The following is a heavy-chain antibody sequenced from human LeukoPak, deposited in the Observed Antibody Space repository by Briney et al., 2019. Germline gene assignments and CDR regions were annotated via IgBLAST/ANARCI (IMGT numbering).Heavy chain of an antibody. D-gene: IGHD6-13*01. V-gene: IGHV4-34*01. J-gene: IGHJ6*04. CDR1: GGSFSGYY. CDR3: ARGGGRAAAYYYGIDV. Sequence: SETLSLTCTVYGGSFSGYYWSWIRHPPGKGLEWLGEINHSGSTNYNPSLKRRVTISVDTSKNKFSLKLSSVTAADTAVYYCARGGGRAAAYYYGIDVWGKGTTVTVSS. CDR2: INHSGST.